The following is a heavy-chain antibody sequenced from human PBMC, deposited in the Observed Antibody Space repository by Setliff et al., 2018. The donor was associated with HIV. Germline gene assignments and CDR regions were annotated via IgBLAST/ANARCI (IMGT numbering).Heavy chain of an antibody. Sequence: PSETLSLTCAVYNESFSGYYWSWIRQPPGKGLGWIGEINDSGKTNYNPRLKSRLTLSVDVSRNQFSLRLTSLTAADAAMYFCAAWGPRYSYGPFHFDYWGQGALVTVSS. J-gene: IGHJ4*02. CDR3: AAWGPRYSYGPFHFDY. V-gene: IGHV4-34*01. CDR1: NESFSGYY. CDR2: INDSGKT. D-gene: IGHD5-12*01.